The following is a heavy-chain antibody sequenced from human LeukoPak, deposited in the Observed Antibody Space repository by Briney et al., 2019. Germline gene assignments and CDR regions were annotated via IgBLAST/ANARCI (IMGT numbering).Heavy chain of an antibody. J-gene: IGHJ4*02. CDR2: ISWNSGNI. Sequence: GRSLRLSCAASGFTFDDYAMFWVRQAPGKGLEWVSGISWNSGNIVYADFVKGRFSISRDNAKNSLYLQMNSLRAEDTALYYCARGLGATTWFPFDYWGQGTLVTVSS. V-gene: IGHV3-9*01. CDR3: ARGLGATTWFPFDY. CDR1: GFTFDDYA. D-gene: IGHD1-26*01.